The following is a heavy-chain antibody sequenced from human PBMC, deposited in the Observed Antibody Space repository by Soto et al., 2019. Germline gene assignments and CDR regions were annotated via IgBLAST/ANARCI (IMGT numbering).Heavy chain of an antibody. V-gene: IGHV4-34*01. Sequence: SETLSLTCAVYGGSFSGYYWSWIRQPPGKGLEWIGEINHSGSTNYNPSLKSRVTISVDTSKNQFSLKLSSVTAADTAVYYCARGDSSGYPGYYYYGMDVWGQGTTVTVSS. J-gene: IGHJ6*02. CDR3: ARGDSSGYPGYYYYGMDV. CDR1: GGSFSGYY. CDR2: INHSGST. D-gene: IGHD3-22*01.